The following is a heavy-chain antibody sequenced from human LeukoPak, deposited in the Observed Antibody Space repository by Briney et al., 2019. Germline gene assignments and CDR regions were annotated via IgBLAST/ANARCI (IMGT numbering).Heavy chain of an antibody. CDR1: GFTFGSYT. Sequence: PGGSLRLSCAASGFTFGSYTMSWVRQAPGKGLEWVSAISGSGGHTYYADSVKGRFTISRDNSKNTLYLQMNSLRAEDTAVYYCARVPGLGYCSSTSCSAAYWGQGTLVTVSS. CDR3: ARVPGLGYCSSTSCSAAY. J-gene: IGHJ4*02. CDR2: ISGSGGHT. D-gene: IGHD2-2*01. V-gene: IGHV3-23*01.